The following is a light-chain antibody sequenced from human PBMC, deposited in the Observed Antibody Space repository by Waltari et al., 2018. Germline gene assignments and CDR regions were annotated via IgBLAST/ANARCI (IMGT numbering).Light chain of an antibody. CDR2: DAS. J-gene: IGKJ2*01. Sequence: EIEMTQSPATLSVSPGERATVSCRASQSVGNKLAWYQQKPGQAPRLLFYDASTRATSIPVRFSGSGSGTEFTLTISSLQSEDFAVYYCQQSNNWPYTFGQGTKLEIK. CDR1: QSVGNK. V-gene: IGKV3-15*01. CDR3: QQSNNWPYT.